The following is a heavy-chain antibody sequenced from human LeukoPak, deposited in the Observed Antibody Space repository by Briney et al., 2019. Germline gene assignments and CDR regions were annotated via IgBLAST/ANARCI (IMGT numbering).Heavy chain of an antibody. Sequence: SETLSLTCTVSGGSISSYYWSWIRQPAGEGWEWIGRIYTSGSTNYNPSLKSRVPMSVDTSNNHFSLKLSSVTAADTAVYYCARVGMMVRVVITKQSRYYYYGIDVWGQGTTVTVSS. CDR3: ARVGMMVRVVITKQSRYYYYGIDV. J-gene: IGHJ6*02. D-gene: IGHD3-10*01. V-gene: IGHV4-4*07. CDR2: IYTSGST. CDR1: GGSISSYY.